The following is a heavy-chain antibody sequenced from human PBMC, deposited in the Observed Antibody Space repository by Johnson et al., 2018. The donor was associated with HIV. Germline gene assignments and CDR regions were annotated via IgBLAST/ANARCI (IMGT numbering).Heavy chain of an antibody. Sequence: QMQLVESGGDVVQPGRSLRLSCTASGFTFSSYALHWVRQAPGKGLEWVAVLSYDGSNKFYADSVKGRFTISRDNAKNSLYLQMNRLRAEDTAVYYCAKELADSSGYYADAFDIWGQGTMVTVSS. J-gene: IGHJ3*02. CDR1: GFTFSSYA. V-gene: IGHV3-30-3*01. CDR2: LSYDGSNK. CDR3: AKELADSSGYYADAFDI. D-gene: IGHD3-22*01.